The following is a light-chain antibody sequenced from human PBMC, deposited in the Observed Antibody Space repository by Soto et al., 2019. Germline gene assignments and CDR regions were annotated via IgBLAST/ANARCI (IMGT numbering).Light chain of an antibody. CDR1: QSVSSN. CDR3: QQYFNWPPYT. V-gene: IGKV3-15*01. CDR2: GAS. J-gene: IGKJ2*01. Sequence: EIVMTQSPATLSLSPGERATLSCRASQSVSSNLAWYQQKPGQAPRLLIYGASTRATGITARFSGSGSGTEFTLTISSLQSEDFAVYYCQQYFNWPPYTFGQGTKLAI.